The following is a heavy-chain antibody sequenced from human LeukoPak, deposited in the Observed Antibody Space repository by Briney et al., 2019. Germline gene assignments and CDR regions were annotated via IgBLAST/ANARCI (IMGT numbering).Heavy chain of an antibody. J-gene: IGHJ4*02. CDR1: GFTFSNYG. Sequence: GGSLRLSCAASGFTFSNYGMHWVRQAPGKGLDWVAYMRSDGSTKYYADSVKGRFTISRDNSKNTLYVQMNSLRAEDTAVYYCAKGYDSSGLYLDYWGRGTLVTVSS. V-gene: IGHV3-30*02. CDR3: AKGYDSSGLYLDY. CDR2: MRSDGSTK. D-gene: IGHD3-22*01.